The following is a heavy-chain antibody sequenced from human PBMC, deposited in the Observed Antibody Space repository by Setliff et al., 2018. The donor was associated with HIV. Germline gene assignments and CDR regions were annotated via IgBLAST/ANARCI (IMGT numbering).Heavy chain of an antibody. CDR1: GGSIRDYY. V-gene: IGHV4-4*07. J-gene: IGHJ3*01. D-gene: IGHD3-10*01. CDR2: IYSDGST. CDR3: ARARITMIGGRLEPYAFDR. Sequence: SETLSLTCRVSGGSIRDYYWNWIRQPAGKGLEWIGRIYSDGSTNYNPSLKSRVTMSVDTSKNQFSLKLRSVTAADTAVYYCARARITMIGGRLEPYAFDRWGQGTKVTVSS.